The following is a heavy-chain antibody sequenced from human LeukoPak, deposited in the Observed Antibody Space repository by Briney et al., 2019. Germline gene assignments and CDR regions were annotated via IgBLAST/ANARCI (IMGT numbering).Heavy chain of an antibody. CDR1: GFTFSNFG. D-gene: IGHD1-26*01. CDR3: VRGGSPPTSTWSLDE. CDR2: ISYNGHYE. Sequence: GGSLRLSCVASGFTFSNFGVHWVRQAPGKGLEWVAVISYNGHYEYYGESVKGRFTISRDNSKNTVSLQMDNLRIEDTAVYYCVRGGSPPTSTWSLDEWGQGTLVSVSS. J-gene: IGHJ4*02. V-gene: IGHV3-30*03.